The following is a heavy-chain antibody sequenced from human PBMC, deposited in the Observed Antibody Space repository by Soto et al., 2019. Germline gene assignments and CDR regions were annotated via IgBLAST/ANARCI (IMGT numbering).Heavy chain of an antibody. CDR3: ARSYSGGDAYFDY. V-gene: IGHV4-30-2*01. J-gene: IGHJ4*02. CDR1: GGSISSGGYA. CDR2: IYQSGST. Sequence: PSETLSLTCAVSGGSISSGGYAWAWIRQPPGKGLEWVEYIYQSGSTYYNPSLKSRVTIAADRSKNQFSLNLASVTAADTAVYYCARSYSGGDAYFDYWGQGTVVTVSS. D-gene: IGHD2-21*02.